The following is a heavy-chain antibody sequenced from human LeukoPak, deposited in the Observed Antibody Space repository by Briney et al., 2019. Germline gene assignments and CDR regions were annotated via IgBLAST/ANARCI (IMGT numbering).Heavy chain of an antibody. V-gene: IGHV3-23*01. CDR1: GFTFSSYA. Sequence: GGSLRLSCAASGFTFSSYAMSWVRQAPGKGLEWVSAISGSGGSTYNADSVKGPLTISRDNSKNTLYLQMNSLRAEDTAVYYCATRGGYYDFWSGSGDYWGQGTLVTVSS. J-gene: IGHJ4*02. CDR2: ISGSGGST. D-gene: IGHD3-3*01. CDR3: ATRGGYYDFWSGSGDY.